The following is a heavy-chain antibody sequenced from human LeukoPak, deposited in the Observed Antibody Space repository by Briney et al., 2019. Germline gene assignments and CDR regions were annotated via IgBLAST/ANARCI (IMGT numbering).Heavy chain of an antibody. J-gene: IGHJ5*01. CDR2: IGTYGGDT. D-gene: IGHD3-22*01. V-gene: IGHV1-18*01. CDR1: TSR. CDR3: ARDLWNFYDDSGYNRDFDS. Sequence: GASVKVSCKATSRISWVRQAPGQGLEWMGWIGTYGGDTYYAQKFQGRITVTIDTSTSTVYMELRNLRSDDTAVYYCARDLWNFYDDSGYNRDFDSWGQGTPVTVSS.